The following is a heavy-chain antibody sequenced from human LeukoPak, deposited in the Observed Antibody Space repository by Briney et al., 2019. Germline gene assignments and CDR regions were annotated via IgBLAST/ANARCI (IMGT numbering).Heavy chain of an antibody. CDR1: GYTFTSYG. CDR2: INAGNGDT. D-gene: IGHD1-1*01. V-gene: IGHV1-3*01. Sequence: ASVKVSCKASGYTFTSYGISWVRQAPGQRLEWMGWINAGNGDTKYSQKFQGRVTIARDTSASTAYMELSSLRSEDTAVYYCARDRGGTGGFDYWGQGTLVTVSS. CDR3: ARDRGGTGGFDY. J-gene: IGHJ4*02.